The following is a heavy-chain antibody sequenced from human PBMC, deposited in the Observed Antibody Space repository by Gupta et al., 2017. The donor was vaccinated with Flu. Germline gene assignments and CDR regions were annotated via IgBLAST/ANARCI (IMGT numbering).Heavy chain of an antibody. CDR2: IWYDGSNK. J-gene: IGHJ6*02. D-gene: IGHD2-8*02. Sequence: QVQLVESGGGVVRPGWSRRLSCAASGFTSSRYGMQCVRQAPGKGLEWVAVIWYDGSNKYYADSVKGRFTISRDNSKNTLYLQMNSLRAEDTAVYYCARAQRGVVYAMVDYYGMDVWGQGTTVTVSS. CDR1: GFTSSRYG. V-gene: IGHV3-33*01. CDR3: ARAQRGVVYAMVDYYGMDV.